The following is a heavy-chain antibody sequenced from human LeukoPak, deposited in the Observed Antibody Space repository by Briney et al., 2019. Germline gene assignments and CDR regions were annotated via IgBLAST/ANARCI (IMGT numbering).Heavy chain of an antibody. CDR3: AKSSRPYSGSYRPYYFDY. Sequence: GGSLRPSCAASGFTFSSYAMSWVRQAPGKGREWVSAISGSGGSTYYADSVKGRFTISRDNSKNTLYLQMNSLRAEDTAVYYCAKSSRPYSGSYRPYYFDYWGQGTLVTVSS. D-gene: IGHD1-26*01. J-gene: IGHJ4*02. V-gene: IGHV3-23*01. CDR2: ISGSGGST. CDR1: GFTFSSYA.